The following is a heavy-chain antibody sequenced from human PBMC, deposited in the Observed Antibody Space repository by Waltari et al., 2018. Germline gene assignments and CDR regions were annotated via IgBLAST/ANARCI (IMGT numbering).Heavy chain of an antibody. D-gene: IGHD4-17*01. J-gene: IGHJ5*02. V-gene: IGHV1-3*01. Sequence: QVQLVQSGAEVKKPGASVKVSCKASGYTFTSYAMHWVRQAPGQRLEWMGWINAGNSNTKYSQKFQGRVTITRDTSASTAYMELSSLRSEDTAVYYCARKMTTVTTGFVGWFDPWGQGTLVTVSS. CDR2: INAGNSNT. CDR1: GYTFTSYA. CDR3: ARKMTTVTTGFVGWFDP.